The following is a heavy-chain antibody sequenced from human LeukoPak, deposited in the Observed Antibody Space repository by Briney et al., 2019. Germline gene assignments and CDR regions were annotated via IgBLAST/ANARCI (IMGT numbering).Heavy chain of an antibody. Sequence: GGSLRLSCAASGFTFSTFAMIWVRQPPGKGLEWVSVIYTDGNTYYAVSVKGRFTISRDNSKNTLYLQMNSLRADDTAVYYCVRDGYRDWGQGTLVTVSS. CDR2: IYTDGNT. CDR3: VRDGYRD. V-gene: IGHV3-66*01. CDR1: GFTFSTFA. D-gene: IGHD6-25*01. J-gene: IGHJ4*02.